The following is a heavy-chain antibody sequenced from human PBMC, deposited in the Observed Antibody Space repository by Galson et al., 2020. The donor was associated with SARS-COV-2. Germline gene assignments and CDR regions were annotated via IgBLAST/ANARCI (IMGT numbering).Heavy chain of an antibody. Sequence: SETLSLSCIVSGDSINNNNYYWGWIRQPPGRGLVWIGYVYNSGSTYYNPSLESRVTISIDTSKNQFSLKLRSVTAADTAVYYCARDRPYPNQYAGGLDNWGQGTLVTVSS. V-gene: IGHV4-39*07. J-gene: IGHJ4*02. CDR3: ARDRPYPNQYAGGLDN. CDR2: VYNSGST. D-gene: IGHD2-2*01. CDR1: GDSINNNNYY.